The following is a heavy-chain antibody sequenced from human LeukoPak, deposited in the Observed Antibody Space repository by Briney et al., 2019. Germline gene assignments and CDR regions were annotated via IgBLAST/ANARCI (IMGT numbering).Heavy chain of an antibody. CDR2: IYYSGST. J-gene: IGHJ4*02. Sequence: PSETLSLTCTVSGGSISSSSYYWGWIRQPPGTGLEWIGSIYYSGSTYYSPSLKSRVTISVDTSKNQFSLKLSSVTAADTAVYYCARLGIYCSGGSCSAPTPSDYWGQGTLVTVSS. CDR3: ARLGIYCSGGSCSAPTPSDY. D-gene: IGHD2-15*01. V-gene: IGHV4-39*07. CDR1: GGSISSSSYY.